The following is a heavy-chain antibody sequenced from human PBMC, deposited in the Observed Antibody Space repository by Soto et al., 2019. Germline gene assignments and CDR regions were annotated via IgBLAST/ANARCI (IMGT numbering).Heavy chain of an antibody. Sequence: GGSLRLSCAVSGIFFSSYGMHWVRQAPGKGLEWVALISHDGSSMFYADSVRGRFTISRDNAKNTLYLQMNGLRAEDTALYYCARWFTYGNFDYFDYWGQGTQVTVSS. D-gene: IGHD3-10*01. V-gene: IGHV3-33*05. CDR1: GIFFSSYG. CDR2: ISHDGSSM. J-gene: IGHJ4*02. CDR3: ARWFTYGNFDYFDY.